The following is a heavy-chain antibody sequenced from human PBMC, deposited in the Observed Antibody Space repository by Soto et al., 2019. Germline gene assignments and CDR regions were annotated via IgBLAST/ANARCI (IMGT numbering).Heavy chain of an antibody. J-gene: IGHJ4*02. CDR2: IIPVFGTT. Sequence: QVHGVQSGAEVKKPGSSVKVTCKAFGGTFNSFGITWVRQAPGQGLEWMGGIIPVFGTTKYAQKFRDRVTLVADGSTSTSYMELSSLTSDDTAVYYCAIEVWGRGGYYLDSWGQGPLVTVSS. CDR1: GGTFNSFG. CDR3: AIEVWGRGGYYLDS. D-gene: IGHD7-27*01. V-gene: IGHV1-69*01.